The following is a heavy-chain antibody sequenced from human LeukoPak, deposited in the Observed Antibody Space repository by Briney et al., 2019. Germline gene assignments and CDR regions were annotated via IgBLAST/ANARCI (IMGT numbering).Heavy chain of an antibody. D-gene: IGHD3-10*01. CDR3: ARDWRYYYGSGSYYIFDY. CDR2: IDYGGST. J-gene: IGHJ4*02. V-gene: IGHV4-30-4*08. Sequence: SQTLSLTCTVSGGSISSGDYYWSWIRQPPGKGLEWIGYIDYGGSTYYNPSLKSRVTISVDTSKNQFSLKLSSVTAADTAVYYCARDWRYYYGSGSYYIFDYWGQGTLVTVSS. CDR1: GGSISSGDYY.